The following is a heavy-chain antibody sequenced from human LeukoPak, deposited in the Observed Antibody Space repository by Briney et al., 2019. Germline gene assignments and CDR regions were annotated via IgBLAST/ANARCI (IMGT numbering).Heavy chain of an antibody. D-gene: IGHD2/OR15-2a*01. Sequence: SETLSLTCSASGGSISSSSYYWGWIRQPPGKGLEWIGSIYYTGSTYYNPSLKSRVTISVDTSKNQFSLKVSSVTAADTAVYYCARPLDTTFFNAFDIWGQGTMVTVSS. CDR3: ARPLDTTFFNAFDI. J-gene: IGHJ3*02. V-gene: IGHV4-39*01. CDR1: GGSISSSSYY. CDR2: IYYTGST.